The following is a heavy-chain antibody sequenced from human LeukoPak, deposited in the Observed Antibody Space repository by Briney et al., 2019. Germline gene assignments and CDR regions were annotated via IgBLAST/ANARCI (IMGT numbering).Heavy chain of an antibody. D-gene: IGHD3-9*01. J-gene: IGHJ5*02. V-gene: IGHV4-59*01. CDR2: IYYSGST. CDR1: GGSISSYY. Sequence: SETLSPTCTVSGGSISSYYWSWIRQPPGKGLEWIGYIYYSGSTNYNPSLKSRVTISVDTSKNQFSLKLSSVTAADTAVYYCARVSLYYDILTGYHNWFDPWGQGTLVTVSS. CDR3: ARVSLYYDILTGYHNWFDP.